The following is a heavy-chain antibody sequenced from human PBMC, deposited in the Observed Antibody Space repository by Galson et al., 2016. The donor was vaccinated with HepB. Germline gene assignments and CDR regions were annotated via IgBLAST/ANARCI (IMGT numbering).Heavy chain of an antibody. CDR2: ICGSCGDI. CDR1: GFTFRNYG. CDR3: AQDPSHGVGGTSGY. Sequence: SLRLSCAASGFTFRNYGMTWVRQAPGKGLEWVSTICGSCGDIHYADSVKGRFTISRDNSKNTLFLQMNSVRADDTAVYYGAQDPSHGVGGTSGYWGQGTLVSVSS. J-gene: IGHJ4*02. D-gene: IGHD1-26*01. V-gene: IGHV3-23*01.